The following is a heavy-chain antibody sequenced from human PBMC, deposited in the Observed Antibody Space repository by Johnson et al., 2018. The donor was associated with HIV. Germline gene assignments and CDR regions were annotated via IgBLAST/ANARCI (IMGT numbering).Heavy chain of an antibody. CDR2: ISGSGGST. CDR1: GFTFSSYA. D-gene: IGHD3-22*01. Sequence: VQLVESGGGLVQPGGSLRLSCAASGFTFSSYAMSWVRQAPGKGLEWVSAISGSGGSTYYADSVKGRFTISRDNSKNTLYLQMNSLRAEDTAVYYCARVSKYYDSIRGAFDIWGQGTMVTVSS. V-gene: IGHV3-23*04. J-gene: IGHJ3*02. CDR3: ARVSKYYDSIRGAFDI.